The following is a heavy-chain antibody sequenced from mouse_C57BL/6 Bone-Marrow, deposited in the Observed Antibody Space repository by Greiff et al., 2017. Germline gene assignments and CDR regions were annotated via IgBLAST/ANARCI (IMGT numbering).Heavy chain of an antibody. CDR2: IHPNSGST. J-gene: IGHJ4*01. CDR1: GYTFTSYW. Sequence: QVQLQQPGAELVKPGASVKLSCKASGYTFTSYWMHWVKQRPGQGLEWIGMIHPNSGSTNYNEKFKSKATLTVDKSSSTAYMQLSSLTSEDSAVYYCARRGVTTPYYYAMDYWGQGTSVTVSS. CDR3: ARRGVTTPYYYAMDY. D-gene: IGHD2-2*01. V-gene: IGHV1-64*01.